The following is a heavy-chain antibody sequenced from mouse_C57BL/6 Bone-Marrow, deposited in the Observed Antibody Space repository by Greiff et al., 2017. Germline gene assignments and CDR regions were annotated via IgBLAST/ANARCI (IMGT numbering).Heavy chain of an antibody. J-gene: IGHJ1*03. D-gene: IGHD3-1*01. V-gene: IGHV5-4*01. CDR3: ARDRGGYFDV. CDR2: ISDGGSYT. Sequence: EVKVVESGGGLVKPGGSLKLSCAASGFTFSSYAMSWVRQTPEKRLEWVATISDGGSYTYYPDNVKGRFTSSRDNAKNNLYLQMSHLKSEDTAMYYCARDRGGYFDVWGTGTTVTVSS. CDR1: GFTFSSYA.